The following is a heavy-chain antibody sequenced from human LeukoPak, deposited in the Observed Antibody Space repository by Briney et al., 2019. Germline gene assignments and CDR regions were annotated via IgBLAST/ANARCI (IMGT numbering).Heavy chain of an antibody. Sequence: SETLSLTCAVYGGSFSGYYWSWIRQPPGKGLEWIGEINHSGSTNYNPSLKSRVTISVDRSKNQFSLKLSSVTAADTAVYYCARSSSWGYYFDYWGQGTLVTVSS. CDR3: ARSSSWGYYFDY. D-gene: IGHD6-6*01. V-gene: IGHV4-34*01. CDR2: INHSGST. CDR1: GGSFSGYY. J-gene: IGHJ4*02.